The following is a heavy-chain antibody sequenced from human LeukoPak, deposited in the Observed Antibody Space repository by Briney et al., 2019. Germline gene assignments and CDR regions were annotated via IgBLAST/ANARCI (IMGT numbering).Heavy chain of an antibody. CDR1: GFTFSSYW. V-gene: IGHV3-74*01. D-gene: IGHD6-6*01. Sequence: GGSLGLSCAASGFTFSSYWMHWVRQAPGKGLVWVSRISTDGSSTNSADSVKGRLTISRDNAKNTLYLQMNSLRAEDTAVYCCVREYSSSSGRAFDIWGQGTMVTVSP. J-gene: IGHJ3*02. CDR3: VREYSSSSGRAFDI. CDR2: ISTDGSST.